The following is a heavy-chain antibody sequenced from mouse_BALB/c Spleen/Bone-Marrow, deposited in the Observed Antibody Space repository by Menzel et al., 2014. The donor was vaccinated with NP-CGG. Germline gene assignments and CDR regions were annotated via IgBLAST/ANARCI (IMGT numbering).Heavy chain of an antibody. V-gene: IGHV14-3*02. CDR3: AEGYDSWFAY. CDR2: IDPANGNT. J-gene: IGHJ3*01. Sequence: VQLQQPGAELVKPGASVKLSCTASGFNIEDTYAHWVKQRPEQGLEWIGRIDPANGNTKYDPKFQGKATVTSDTSSNTAYLHLNSLTSEDTAVYYCAEGYDSWFAYWGQGTLVTVSA. CDR1: GFNIEDTY. D-gene: IGHD2-2*01.